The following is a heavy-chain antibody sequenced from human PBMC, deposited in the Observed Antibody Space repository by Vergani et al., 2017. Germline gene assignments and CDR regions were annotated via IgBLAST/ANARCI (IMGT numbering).Heavy chain of an antibody. V-gene: IGHV5-10-1*01. D-gene: IGHD6-19*01. J-gene: IGHJ6*02. Sequence: EVQLVQSGAEVKKPGESLRISCKGSGYSFTSYWISWVRQMPGKGLEWMGRIDPCDSYTNYSPSFQGHVTISADKSISTAYLQWSSLKASDTAMYYCARQVAVAXKWWGPYYYYGMDVWGQGTTVTVSS. CDR3: ARQVAVAXKWWGPYYYYGMDV. CDR1: GYSFTSYW. CDR2: IDPCDSYT.